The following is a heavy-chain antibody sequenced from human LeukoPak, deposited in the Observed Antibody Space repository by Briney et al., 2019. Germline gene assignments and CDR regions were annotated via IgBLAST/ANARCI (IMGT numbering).Heavy chain of an antibody. CDR3: AREWYYYDSSGYYPLDY. J-gene: IGHJ4*02. CDR2: ISSSGSTI. CDR1: GFTFSSYS. Sequence: PGGSLRLSCAASGFTFSSYSMSWIRQAPGKGLEWVSYISSSGSTIYYADSVKGRFTISRDNAKNSLYLQMNSLRAEDTAVYYCAREWYYYDSSGYYPLDYWGQGTLVTVSS. D-gene: IGHD3-22*01. V-gene: IGHV3-48*04.